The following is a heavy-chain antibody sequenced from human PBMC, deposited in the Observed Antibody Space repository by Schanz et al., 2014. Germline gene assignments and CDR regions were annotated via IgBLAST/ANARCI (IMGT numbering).Heavy chain of an antibody. Sequence: QVQLQESGPGLVKPSETLSLTCTVSGVSICGYYWSWIRQPPGKGLEWIGYIFFSGSTTYNPSFNSGVTISEERSKNQFALNVTSVPAADTAVYYCARLGVGDKAYYYYGTDVWGQGTTVLVSS. CDR3: ARLGVGDKAYYYYGTDV. CDR1: GVSICGYY. J-gene: IGHJ6*02. D-gene: IGHD1-26*01. CDR2: IFFSGST. V-gene: IGHV4-59*08.